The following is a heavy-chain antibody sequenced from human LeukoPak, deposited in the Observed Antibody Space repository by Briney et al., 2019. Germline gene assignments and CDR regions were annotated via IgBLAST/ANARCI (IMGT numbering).Heavy chain of an antibody. D-gene: IGHD6-13*01. Sequence: PGGSLRLSCEASGFTFSSHGMNWVRQPPGKGLEWIGSIYYSGSTYYNPSLKSRVTISVDTSKNQFSLKLSSVTAADTAVYYCAQIAAAGIRVGYWGQGTLVTVSS. CDR1: GFTFSSHGM. CDR3: AQIAAAGIRVGY. J-gene: IGHJ4*02. V-gene: IGHV4-39*07. CDR2: IYYSGST.